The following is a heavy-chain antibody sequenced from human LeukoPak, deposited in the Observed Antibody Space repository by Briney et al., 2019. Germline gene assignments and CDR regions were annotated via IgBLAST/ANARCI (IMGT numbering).Heavy chain of an antibody. CDR3: AHRHPGEDSSSYYWYFDY. CDR2: IYWDDDK. Sequence: SGPTLVNPTQTLTLTCTFSGFSLSTSGAGVGWIRQPPGKALEWLALIYWDDDKRYSPSLKSRLTITKDTSKNQVVLTMTNMDPMDTATYFCAHRHPGEDSSSYYWYFDYWGQGTLVTVSS. D-gene: IGHD3-22*01. J-gene: IGHJ4*02. CDR1: GFSLSTSGAG. V-gene: IGHV2-5*02.